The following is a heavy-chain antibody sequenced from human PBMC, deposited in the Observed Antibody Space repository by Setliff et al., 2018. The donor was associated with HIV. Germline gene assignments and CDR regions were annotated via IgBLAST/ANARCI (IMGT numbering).Heavy chain of an antibody. Sequence: SETLSLTCAVSGYSISSGFYWSWMRQPPGKGLEWIGSIYQSGNTNYNPSLESRLTISVDTAKNQFSLKLSSVTAADTAVYYCARGRWGGGAGAPSYYFDSWGQGTLVTVSS. CDR3: ARGRWGGGAGAPSYYFDS. CDR1: GYSISSGFY. D-gene: IGHD6-19*01. J-gene: IGHJ4*02. CDR2: IYQSGNT. V-gene: IGHV4-38-2*01.